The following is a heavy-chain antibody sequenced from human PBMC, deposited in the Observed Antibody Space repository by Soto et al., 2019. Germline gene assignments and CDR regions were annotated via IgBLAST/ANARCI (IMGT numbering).Heavy chain of an antibody. CDR1: GFSLSTSRVG. CDR2: IYWDDDK. J-gene: IGHJ6*02. D-gene: IGHD3-22*01. Sequence: SGPTLVNPTQTLTLTCSFSGFSLSTSRVGVAWIRQPPGKALEWLAIIYWDDDKYYSTPLKTRLTISKDTSKNQVVLTMTNMDPVDTATYYCARNYYDSSGYYPRYYYGMDVWGQGTTVTVSS. CDR3: ARNYYDSSGYYPRYYYGMDV. V-gene: IGHV2-70*01.